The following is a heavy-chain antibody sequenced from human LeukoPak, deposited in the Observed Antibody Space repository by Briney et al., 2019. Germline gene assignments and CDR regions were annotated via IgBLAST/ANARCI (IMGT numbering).Heavy chain of an antibody. CDR2: ISGSGGST. D-gene: IGHD6-13*01. J-gene: IGHJ4*02. CDR3: AKDATPYSSSWYLDY. V-gene: IGHV3-23*01. CDR1: GFTFSSYA. Sequence: GGSLRLSCAASGFTFSSYAMSWVRQAPGKGLECVSAISGSGGSTYYADSVKGRFTISRDNSKNTLYLQMNSLRAEDTAVYYCAKDATPYSSSWYLDYWGQGTLVTVSS.